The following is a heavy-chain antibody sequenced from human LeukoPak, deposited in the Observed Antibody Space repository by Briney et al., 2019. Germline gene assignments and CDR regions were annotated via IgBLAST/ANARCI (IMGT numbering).Heavy chain of an antibody. CDR3: AREFRDNWNYDTGRYYFDY. V-gene: IGHV1-18*01. D-gene: IGHD1-7*01. CDR2: ISAYNGNT. J-gene: IGHJ4*02. CDR1: GYTFTSYG. Sequence: ASVKVSFKASGYTFTSYGISWVRQAPGQGLEWMGWISAYNGNTNYAQKLQGRVTMTTDTSTSTAYMELRSLRSDDTAVYYCAREFRDNWNYDTGRYYFDYWGQGTLVTVSS.